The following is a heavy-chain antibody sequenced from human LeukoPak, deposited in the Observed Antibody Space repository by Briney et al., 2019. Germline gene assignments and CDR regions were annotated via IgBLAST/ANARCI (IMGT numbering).Heavy chain of an antibody. CDR3: ARVPHGPHFWSGDYYYYGMDV. CDR2: ISYDGSNK. V-gene: IGHV3-30-3*01. CDR1: GFTFGSYA. Sequence: PGGSLRLSCAASGFTFGSYAMHWVRQAPGKGLEWVAVISYDGSNKYYADSVKGRFTISRDNSKNTLYLQMNSLRAEDTAVYYCARVPHGPHFWSGDYYYYGMDVWGQGTTVTVSS. J-gene: IGHJ6*02. D-gene: IGHD3-3*02.